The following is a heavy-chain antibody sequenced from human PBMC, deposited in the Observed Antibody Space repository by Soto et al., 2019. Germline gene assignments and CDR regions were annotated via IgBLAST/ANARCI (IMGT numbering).Heavy chain of an antibody. CDR2: IYSGGST. V-gene: IGHV3-53*04. Sequence: EVQLVESGGGLVQPGGSLRLSCAASGFTVSSNYMSWVRQAPGKGLEWVSDIYSGGSTYYTDSVKGRFTISRHDSKNTLDLQMNSLRAEDTAVYHGARDVVGATSYWGRGTLVTVSS. J-gene: IGHJ4*01. CDR3: ARDVVGATSY. D-gene: IGHD1-26*01. CDR1: GFTVSSNY.